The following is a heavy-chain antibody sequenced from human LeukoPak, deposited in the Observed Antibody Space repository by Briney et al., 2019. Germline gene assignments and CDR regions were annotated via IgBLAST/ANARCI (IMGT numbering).Heavy chain of an antibody. Sequence: PGGSLRLSCAASGFTFSSYSMNWVRQAPGKGLEWVSSISSSSSYIYYADSVKGRFTISRDNAKNSLYLQMNSLRAEETAVYFCVTDQEAYLDMITYSCDYWGPGTLVTVSS. D-gene: IGHD3-16*01. V-gene: IGHV3-21*01. J-gene: IGHJ4*02. CDR1: GFTFSSYS. CDR3: VTDQEAYLDMITYSCDY. CDR2: ISSSSSYI.